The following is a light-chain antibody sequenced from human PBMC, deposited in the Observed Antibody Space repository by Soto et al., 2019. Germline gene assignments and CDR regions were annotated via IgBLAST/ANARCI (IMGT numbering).Light chain of an antibody. CDR3: SSYTSSSTPV. V-gene: IGLV2-14*01. Sequence: QSVLTQPASVSGSPGQSITISCTGTSSDVGGYNYVSWYQQHPGKAPKLMIYDVSNRPSGVSNRFSGSKSGNTASLTISGLQAEDEAAYYSSSYTSSSTPVFGTGTKVTVL. J-gene: IGLJ1*01. CDR1: SSDVGGYNY. CDR2: DVS.